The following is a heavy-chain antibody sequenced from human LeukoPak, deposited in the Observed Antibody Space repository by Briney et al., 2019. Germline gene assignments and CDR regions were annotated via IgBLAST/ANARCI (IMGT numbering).Heavy chain of an antibody. CDR2: IYYSGST. CDR1: GGSISSYY. J-gene: IGHJ3*02. V-gene: IGHV4-59*08. D-gene: IGHD3-22*01. Sequence: SETLSLTCTVSGGSISSYYWSWIRQPPGKGLEWIGYIYYSGSTNYNPSLKSRVTISVDTSKNQFSLKLSSVTAADTAVYYCARRGYYGDAFDIWGQGTMVTVSS. CDR3: ARRGYYGDAFDI.